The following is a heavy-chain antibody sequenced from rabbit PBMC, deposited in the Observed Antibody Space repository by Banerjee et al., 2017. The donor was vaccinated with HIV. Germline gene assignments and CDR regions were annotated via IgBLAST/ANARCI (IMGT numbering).Heavy chain of an antibody. D-gene: IGHD5-1*01. Sequence: GSTYYASWVNGRFTISKTSSTTVTLQMTSLTAADTATYFCARCVSGVANYHLNLWGQGTLVTVS. J-gene: IGHJ3*01. V-gene: IGHV1S40*01. CDR2: GST. CDR3: ARCVSGVANYHLNL.